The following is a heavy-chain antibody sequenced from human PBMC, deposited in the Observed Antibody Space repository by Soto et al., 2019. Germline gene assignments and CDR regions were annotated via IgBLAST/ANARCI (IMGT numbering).Heavy chain of an antibody. CDR3: ARDKGYYDSKDFDY. D-gene: IGHD3-22*01. J-gene: IGHJ4*02. CDR1: GFTFSCYS. Sequence: GGSLNLSRAASGFTFSCYSMNWVRQAPGEGLEWVSSISSSSSYIYYADSVKGRFTISRDNATNSLYLQMNSLRAEDTAVYFCARDKGYYDSKDFDYWGQGTLVTVSS. V-gene: IGHV3-21*01. CDR2: ISSSSSYI.